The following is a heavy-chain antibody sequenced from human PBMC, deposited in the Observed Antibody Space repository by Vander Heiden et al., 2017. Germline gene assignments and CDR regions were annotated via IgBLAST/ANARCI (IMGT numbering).Heavy chain of an antibody. V-gene: IGHV3-48*02. Sequence: EVQLVESGGGLVQPGGSLRLTCAASGFSFSSYSMNWVRQAPGKGLEWVSYISGSSSTIYDADAVKGRFTISRDKAKNSLYMKMNRMRDEDTAVYYDARAGRWLPPDYGGQGTMVTVSS. CDR2: ISGSSSTI. CDR3: ARAGRWLPPDY. J-gene: IGHJ4*02. CDR1: GFSFSSYS. D-gene: IGHD3-10*01.